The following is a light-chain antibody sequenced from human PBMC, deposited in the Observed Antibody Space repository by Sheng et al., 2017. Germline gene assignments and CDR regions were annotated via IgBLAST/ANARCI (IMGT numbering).Light chain of an antibody. J-gene: IGKJ1*01. CDR2: GAS. CDR1: QSLSSSY. CDR3: QQYGSSPPWT. Sequence: EIVLTQSPGTLSLSPGERATLSCRVSQSLSSSYLAWYQQKPGQAPRLLIYGASSRATGIPDRFSGSGSGTDFTLTISRLEPGDFAVYYCQQYGSSPPWTFGQGTKLEIK. V-gene: IGKV3-20*01.